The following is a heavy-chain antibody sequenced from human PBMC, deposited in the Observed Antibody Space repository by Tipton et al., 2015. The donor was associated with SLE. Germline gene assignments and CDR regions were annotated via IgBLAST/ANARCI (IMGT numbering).Heavy chain of an antibody. V-gene: IGHV4-30-4*01. CDR2: IYYSGST. CDR3: ARGGDIVVVVADGGWFDP. D-gene: IGHD2-15*01. Sequence: TLSLTCTVSGDSISSGDYYWTWIRQPPGKGLEWIGYIYYSGSTYYNPSLKSRVTISVDTSKNQFSLKLSSVTAADTAVYYCARGGDIVVVVADGGWFDPWGQGTLVTVSS. J-gene: IGHJ5*02. CDR1: GDSISSGDYY.